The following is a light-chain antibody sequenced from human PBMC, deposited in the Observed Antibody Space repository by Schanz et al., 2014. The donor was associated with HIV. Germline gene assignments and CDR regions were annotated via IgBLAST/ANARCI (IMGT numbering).Light chain of an antibody. CDR1: TSNIGNNY. Sequence: QSVLTQPPSVSAAPGQKVTISCSGSTSNIGNNYVSWYQQLPGAAPKLLIYDSSERPSGIPDRFSGSKSGTSATLAITGLQTGDEADYYCGTWDSSLTVGVFGGGTKLTVL. V-gene: IGLV1-51*01. CDR2: DSS. CDR3: GTWDSSLTVGV. J-gene: IGLJ3*02.